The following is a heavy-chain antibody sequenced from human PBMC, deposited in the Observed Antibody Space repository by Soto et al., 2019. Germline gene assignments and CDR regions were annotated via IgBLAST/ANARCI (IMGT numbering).Heavy chain of an antibody. Sequence: ASVKVSCNASGYTFTSYAMHWVRQAHGQRIEWMGWINAGNGNTKYSQKFQGKVTITRDTSASTAYMELSSLRSEDTAVYYCARDYYDSSGYYNWFDPWGQGTLVTVSS. D-gene: IGHD3-22*01. J-gene: IGHJ5*02. CDR1: GYTFTSYA. V-gene: IGHV1-3*01. CDR2: INAGNGNT. CDR3: ARDYYDSSGYYNWFDP.